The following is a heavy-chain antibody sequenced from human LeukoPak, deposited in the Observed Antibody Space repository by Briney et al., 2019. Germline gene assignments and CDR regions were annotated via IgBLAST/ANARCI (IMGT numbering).Heavy chain of an antibody. Sequence: GGSLRLSCAASGFTFSSYAMSWVRQAPGKGLEWVSAISGSGGSTYYADSVKGRFTISRDNSKNTLYLQTNSLRAEDTAVYYCAKGYDILTGYQSWVDPWGQGTLVTVSS. D-gene: IGHD3-9*01. V-gene: IGHV3-23*01. CDR2: ISGSGGST. CDR3: AKGYDILTGYQSWVDP. CDR1: GFTFSSYA. J-gene: IGHJ5*02.